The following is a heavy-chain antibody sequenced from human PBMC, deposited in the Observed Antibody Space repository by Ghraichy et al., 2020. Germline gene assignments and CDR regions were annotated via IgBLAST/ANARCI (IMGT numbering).Heavy chain of an antibody. CDR3: ARDTSSWYLDY. J-gene: IGHJ4*02. V-gene: IGHV3-48*01. CDR1: GFTFSKFG. Sequence: ETLSLTCEDSGFTFSKFGMNWVRQAPGKGLEWLSYISSTSNTIYYADSVKGRFTISRDNAKSSLYLQMNSLRAEDTAVYYCARDTSSWYLDYWGQGTLATVSS. D-gene: IGHD6-13*01. CDR2: ISSTSNTI.